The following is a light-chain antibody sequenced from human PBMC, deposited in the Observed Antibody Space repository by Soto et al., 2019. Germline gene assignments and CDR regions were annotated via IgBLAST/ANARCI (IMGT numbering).Light chain of an antibody. CDR3: TSYTSSSTLI. J-gene: IGLJ2*01. CDR2: EVR. Sequence: QSALTQPASVSGSLGQSITISCTGTSSDVGGYNYVSWYQQHPGKAPKLMIFEVRNRPSGVSNRFSGSKSGNTASLTISGLQAEDESDYYCTSYTSSSTLIFGGGTQLTVL. V-gene: IGLV2-14*01. CDR1: SSDVGGYNY.